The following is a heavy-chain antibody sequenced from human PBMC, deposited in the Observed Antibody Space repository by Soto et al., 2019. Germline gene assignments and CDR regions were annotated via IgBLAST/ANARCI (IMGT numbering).Heavy chain of an antibody. CDR3: AKTIWQAVVPILDYQYAFDI. Sequence: GGSLRLSCAASGFTFSSYAMSWVRQAPGKGLEWVSAISGSGGSTYYADSVKGRFTISRDNSKNTLYLQMNSLRAEDTAVYYCAKTIWQAVVPILDYQYAFDIWGQGTMVTVSS. CDR1: GFTFSSYA. D-gene: IGHD2-21*01. J-gene: IGHJ3*02. V-gene: IGHV3-23*01. CDR2: ISGSGGST.